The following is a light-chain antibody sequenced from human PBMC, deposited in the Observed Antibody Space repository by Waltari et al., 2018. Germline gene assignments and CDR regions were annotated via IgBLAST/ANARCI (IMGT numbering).Light chain of an antibody. CDR1: QGISRW. CDR3: QHYNSFSALFT. V-gene: IGKV1-5*03. Sequence: DIQMTQSPSTVSASLGDRVTITCRASQGISRWLAWYQQKPGKAPKLLIHKASSLQSRVPSRFSGSGSGTEFTLNITSLQPDDFATYSCQHYNSFSALFTFGPGTQVDIK. CDR2: KAS. J-gene: IGKJ3*01.